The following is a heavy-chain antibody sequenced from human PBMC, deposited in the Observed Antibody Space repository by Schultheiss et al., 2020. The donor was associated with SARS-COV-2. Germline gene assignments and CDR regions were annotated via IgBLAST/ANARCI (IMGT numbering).Heavy chain of an antibody. D-gene: IGHD5-12*01. Sequence: GGSLRLSCAASGFTFSSYWMSWVRQAPGKGLEWVANIKQDGSEKYYVDSVKGRFTMSRDNAKNSLYLQMNSLRAEDTAVYYCARRNSGSILDFDYWGQGTLVTVSS. J-gene: IGHJ4*02. CDR2: IKQDGSEK. V-gene: IGHV3-7*01. CDR3: ARRNSGSILDFDY. CDR1: GFTFSSYW.